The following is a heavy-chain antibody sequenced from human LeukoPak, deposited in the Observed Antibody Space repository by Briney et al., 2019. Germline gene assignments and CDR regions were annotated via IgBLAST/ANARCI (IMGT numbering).Heavy chain of an antibody. Sequence: SETLSLTCTVSGYSISSGYYWGWIRQPPGKGLEWIGSIYHSGSTYYNSSLKSRVTISVDTSKNQFSLKLSSVTAADTAVYYCAREDIVVVPAALGSWFDPWGQGTLVTVSS. J-gene: IGHJ5*02. CDR1: GYSISSGYY. D-gene: IGHD2-2*01. CDR3: AREDIVVVPAALGSWFDP. CDR2: IYHSGST. V-gene: IGHV4-38-2*02.